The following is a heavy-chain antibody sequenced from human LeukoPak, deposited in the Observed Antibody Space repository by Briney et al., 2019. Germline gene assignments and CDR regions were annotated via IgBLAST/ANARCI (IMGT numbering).Heavy chain of an antibody. Sequence: GGSLRLSCAASGFTFSSYAMHWVRQAPGKGLEWVAVISYDGSNKYYADSVKGGFTISRDNSKNTLYLQMNSLRAEATAVYYCARDADPMIVASYFDYWGQGTLVTVSS. D-gene: IGHD3-22*01. CDR2: ISYDGSNK. CDR1: GFTFSSYA. J-gene: IGHJ4*02. V-gene: IGHV3-30*04. CDR3: ARDADPMIVASYFDY.